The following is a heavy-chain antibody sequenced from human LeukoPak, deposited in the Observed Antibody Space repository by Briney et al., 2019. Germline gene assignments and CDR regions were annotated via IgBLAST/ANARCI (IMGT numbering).Heavy chain of an antibody. CDR1: GASISSYY. CDR2: TYYSGST. J-gene: IGHJ2*01. Sequence: PSETLSLTCTVSGASISSYYWSWIRQPPGKGLEWIGYTYYSGSTNYRPSLQSRVTISVDTSRNQFSLKLTSVTAADTAVYYCARDGTSGYFPWYFDLWGRGTLVTVSS. CDR3: ARDGTSGYFPWYFDL. D-gene: IGHD3-22*01. V-gene: IGHV4-59*01.